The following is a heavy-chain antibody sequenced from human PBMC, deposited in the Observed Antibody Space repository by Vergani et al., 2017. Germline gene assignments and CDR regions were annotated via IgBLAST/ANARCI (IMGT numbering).Heavy chain of an antibody. Sequence: QVQLVESGGGLVKPGGSLRLSCAASGFTFSSYGMHWVRQAPGKGLEWVAFIRYDGSNKYYADSVKGRFTISRDNSKNTLYLQMNSLRAEDTAVYYCAKDWGITMVRGGGMDVWGQGTTVTVSS. D-gene: IGHD3-10*01. CDR2: IRYDGSNK. V-gene: IGHV3-30*02. J-gene: IGHJ6*02. CDR1: GFTFSSYG. CDR3: AKDWGITMVRGGGMDV.